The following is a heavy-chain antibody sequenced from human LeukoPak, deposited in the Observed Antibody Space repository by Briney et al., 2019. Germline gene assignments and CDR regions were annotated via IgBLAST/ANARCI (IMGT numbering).Heavy chain of an antibody. CDR2: ISSSSSTI. D-gene: IGHD3-3*01. J-gene: IGHJ4*02. Sequence: GGSLRLSCAASGFTFSSYSMNWVRQAPGKGLEWVSYISSSSSTIYYTDSVKGRFTISRDNAKNSLYLQMNSLRAEDTAVYYCARDTGITIFGVVGPEGYWGQGTLVTVSS. V-gene: IGHV3-48*01. CDR1: GFTFSSYS. CDR3: ARDTGITIFGVVGPEGY.